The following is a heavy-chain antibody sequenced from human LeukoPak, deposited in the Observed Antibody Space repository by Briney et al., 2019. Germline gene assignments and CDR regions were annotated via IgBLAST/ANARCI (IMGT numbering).Heavy chain of an antibody. D-gene: IGHD2-21*01. CDR1: GFTFSNYW. CDR3: ARVCSGDCYRSFEY. V-gene: IGHV3-7*01. Sequence: GGSLRLSCAASGFTFSNYWMTWVRQAPGKGLEWVASIKEDGSEKKYVDSIKGRFTISRDDATDSLYLQMNSLRTEDTAVYYCARVCSGDCYRSFEYWGQGTLVTVSS. J-gene: IGHJ4*02. CDR2: IKEDGSEK.